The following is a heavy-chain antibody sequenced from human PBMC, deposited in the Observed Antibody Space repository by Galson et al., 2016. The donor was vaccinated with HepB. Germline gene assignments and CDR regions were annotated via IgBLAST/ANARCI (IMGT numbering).Heavy chain of an antibody. J-gene: IGHJ3*02. CDR2: ILFDGSYR. CDR3: AQMITGDMDDAFDI. CDR1: GFTFSNYA. D-gene: IGHD7-27*01. V-gene: IGHV3-30*03. Sequence: SLRLSCAASGFTFSNYAMNWVRQAPGKGLEWVAMILFDGSYRYYAGSVKGRFTISRDNSENTLYLQMDSLRADDTAVYYWAQMITGDMDDAFDIWGQGTMVTVSS.